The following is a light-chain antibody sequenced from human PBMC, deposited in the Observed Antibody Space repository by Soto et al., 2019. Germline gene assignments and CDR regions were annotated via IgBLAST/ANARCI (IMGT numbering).Light chain of an antibody. CDR2: AAS. CDR1: QDISDW. Sequence: DIRFTQSRSSWSATVGDRVTISCRASQDISDWLAWYQQKPGEAPKFLIYAASNLQSGVPSKFSVSGSGTDFTLTISSLQPEDFAVYYCQQGRLWPITFGQGTRLEIK. J-gene: IGKJ5*01. CDR3: QQGRLWPIT. V-gene: IGKV1-12*01.